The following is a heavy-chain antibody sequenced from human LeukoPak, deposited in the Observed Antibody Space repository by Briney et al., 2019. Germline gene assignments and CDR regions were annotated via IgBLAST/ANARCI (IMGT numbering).Heavy chain of an antibody. D-gene: IGHD2-8*02. V-gene: IGHV4-30-4*01. J-gene: IGHJ1*01. Sequence: SETLSLTCTISGGSISSGDYYWSWIRQPPGKGLEWIGYIYYSGSTYYNPSLKSRVTISVDTSENQFSLRLSSVTAADTAVYYCARTSRTGEPEYFQHWGQGTLVTVSS. CDR3: ARTSRTGEPEYFQH. CDR1: GGSISSGDYY. CDR2: IYYSGST.